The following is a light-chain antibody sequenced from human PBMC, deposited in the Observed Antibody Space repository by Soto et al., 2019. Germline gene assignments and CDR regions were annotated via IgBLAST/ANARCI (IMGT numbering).Light chain of an antibody. CDR1: SSDVGGYDY. V-gene: IGLV2-14*01. CDR2: EVT. CDR3: RTYTRSHTFV. Sequence: QSALTQPASVSGSPGQSITIPCTEASSDVGGYDYVSWYQQHPGKAPKLFIYEVTIRTSGCSNRFSGSKSGNTVSLNISGLQAEGQAEYYCRTYTRSHTFVFGSGTQ. J-gene: IGLJ1*01.